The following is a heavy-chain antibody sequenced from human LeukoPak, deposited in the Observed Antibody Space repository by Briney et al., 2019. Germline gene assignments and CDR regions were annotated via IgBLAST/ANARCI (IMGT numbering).Heavy chain of an antibody. J-gene: IGHJ5*02. V-gene: IGHV1-2*06. CDR3: ARGYCSGGNCYLVENWLDP. CDR2: INPNSGGT. CDR1: GYTLTAYY. D-gene: IGHD2-15*01. Sequence: GASVKVSCKASGYTLTAYYIYWVRQAPGQGLELMGRINPNSGGTDYAQNFQGRVTMTRDTSISTAYMELSRLRSDDTAVYYCARGYCSGGNCYLVENWLDPWGQGTLVNVSS.